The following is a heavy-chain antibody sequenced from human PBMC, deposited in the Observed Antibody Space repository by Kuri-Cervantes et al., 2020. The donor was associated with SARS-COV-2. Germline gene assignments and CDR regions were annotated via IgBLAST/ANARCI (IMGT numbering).Heavy chain of an antibody. CDR3: AKDHKKWELRHDAFDI. J-gene: IGHJ3*02. Sequence: GGSLRLSCAASGLTFSNYAMHWVRQAPGKGLEWVAVISYDGSNKYYADSVKGRFTISIDNSKNTLYLQMNSLRAEDTAVYYCAKDHKKWELRHDAFDIWGQGTMVTVSS. CDR2: ISYDGSNK. D-gene: IGHD1-26*01. V-gene: IGHV3-30*18. CDR1: GLTFSNYA.